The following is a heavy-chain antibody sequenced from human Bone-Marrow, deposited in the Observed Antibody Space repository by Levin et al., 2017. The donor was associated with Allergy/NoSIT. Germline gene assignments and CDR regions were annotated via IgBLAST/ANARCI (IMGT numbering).Heavy chain of an antibody. V-gene: IGHV3-33*01. CDR1: GFIFSSFG. J-gene: IGHJ4*02. CDR2: IWYDGSNK. CDR3: TRDRGTGHCSSTSCYIGDY. Sequence: GESLKISCAASGFIFSSFGMHWVRQAPGKGLEWVAVIWYDGSNKYYTDSVEGRFTISRDKSKNTLYLQMNSLRADDTAVYYCTRDRGTGHCSSTSCYIGDYWGQGTLVTVSS. D-gene: IGHD2-2*02.